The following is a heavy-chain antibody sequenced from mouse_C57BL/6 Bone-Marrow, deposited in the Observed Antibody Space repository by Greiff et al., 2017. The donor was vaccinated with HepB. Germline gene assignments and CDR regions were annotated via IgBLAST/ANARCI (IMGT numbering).Heavy chain of an antibody. CDR3: TRPCYYGGRECPVAY. CDR2: IDPEDGDT. J-gene: IGHJ3*01. Sequence: EVQLQQSGAELVRPGASVKLSCTASGFNIKDYYMHWVKQRPEQGLEWIGRIDPEDGDTEYAQKFQGKATMTADTSSNTAYLQLSSLTSEDTAVYYCTRPCYYGGRECPVAYWGQGTLVTVSA. D-gene: IGHD1-1*02. V-gene: IGHV14-1*01. CDR1: GFNIKDYY.